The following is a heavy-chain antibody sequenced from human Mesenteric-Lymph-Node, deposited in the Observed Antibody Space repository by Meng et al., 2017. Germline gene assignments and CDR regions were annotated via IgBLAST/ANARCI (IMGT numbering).Heavy chain of an antibody. CDR1: GLTFGRYA. CDR3: AKGDYSGSYSVY. CDR2: VSYDGSHR. D-gene: IGHD1-26*01. J-gene: IGHJ4*02. V-gene: IGHV3-30*07. Sequence: GESLKISCAVSGLTFGRYAMHWVRQAPGKGLEWVAVVSYDGSHRDYADSVKGRFTISRDNSKNTLYLQMNSLRAEDTAVYYCAKGDYSGSYSVYWGQGTLVTVSS.